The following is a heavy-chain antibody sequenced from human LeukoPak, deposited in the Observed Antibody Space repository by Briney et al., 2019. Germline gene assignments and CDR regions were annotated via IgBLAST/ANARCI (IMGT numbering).Heavy chain of an antibody. Sequence: GGSLRLSCAASGFTFDDYAMHWVRQAPGKGLEWVSGISWNSGSIGYADSVKGRFTISRDNAKNSLYLQMNSLRAEDTAVYYCAKGDNWGYDAFDIWGQGTMVTVSS. CDR1: GFTFDDYA. D-gene: IGHD7-27*01. J-gene: IGHJ3*02. CDR2: ISWNSGSI. CDR3: AKGDNWGYDAFDI. V-gene: IGHV3-9*01.